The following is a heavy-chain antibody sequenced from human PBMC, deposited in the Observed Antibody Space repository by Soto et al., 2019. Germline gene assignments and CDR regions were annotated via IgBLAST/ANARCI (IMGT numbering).Heavy chain of an antibody. CDR2: ISAYNGNT. Sequence: GASVKVSCKASGYTFTSCGISWVRQAPGQGLEWMGWISAYNGNTNYAQKLQGRVTMTTDTSTSTAYMELRSLRSDDTAVYYCARDRYTKDRMQGVSVTSDYWGQGTLVTVSS. J-gene: IGHJ4*02. CDR1: GYTFTSCG. CDR3: ARDRYTKDRMQGVSVTSDY. D-gene: IGHD4-17*01. V-gene: IGHV1-18*01.